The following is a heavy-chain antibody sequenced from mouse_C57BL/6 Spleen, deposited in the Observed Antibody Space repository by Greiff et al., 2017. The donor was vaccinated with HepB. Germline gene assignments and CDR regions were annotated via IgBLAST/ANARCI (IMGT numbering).Heavy chain of an antibody. CDR3: AKYYDYLEGYFDY. CDR1: GYAFSSSW. J-gene: IGHJ2*01. D-gene: IGHD2-4*01. Sequence: QVQLQQSGPELVKPGASVKISCKASGYAFSSSWMNWVKQRPGKGLEWIGRIYPGDGDTNYNGKFKGKATLTADKSSSTAYMQLSSLTSEDSAVYFCAKYYDYLEGYFDYWGQGTTLTVSS. CDR2: IYPGDGDT. V-gene: IGHV1-82*01.